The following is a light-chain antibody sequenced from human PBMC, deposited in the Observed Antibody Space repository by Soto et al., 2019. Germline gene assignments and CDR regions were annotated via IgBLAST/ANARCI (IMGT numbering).Light chain of an antibody. CDR2: AAS. J-gene: IGKJ1*01. V-gene: IGKV1-9*01. CDR3: QQLHVYPRT. Sequence: DIQLTQSPSFLSASVGDRVTITCRASHNINSYLAWYQQQPGKAPRLLIYAASTLQSAAPSRFSGGGSGTEFTLTISSLQPEDFGTYYCQQLHVYPRTFGQGTKVEF. CDR1: HNINSY.